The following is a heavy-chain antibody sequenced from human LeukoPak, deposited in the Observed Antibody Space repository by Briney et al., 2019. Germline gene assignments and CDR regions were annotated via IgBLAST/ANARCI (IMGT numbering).Heavy chain of an antibody. CDR2: ITPILGIT. J-gene: IGHJ4*02. CDR3: ATPNRQTYYDFWSGLDN. CDR1: GGTFSSYA. Sequence: SVKVSCKASGGTFSSYAISWVRQAPGQGLEWMGRITPILGITNYAQEFQGRVTITADKSTSTAYMELSSLRSEDTAVYYCATPNRQTYYDFWSGLDNWGQGTLVTVSS. D-gene: IGHD3-3*01. V-gene: IGHV1-69*04.